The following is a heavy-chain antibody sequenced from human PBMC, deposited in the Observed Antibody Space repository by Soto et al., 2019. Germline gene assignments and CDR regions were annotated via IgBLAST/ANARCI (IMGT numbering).Heavy chain of an antibody. J-gene: IGHJ4*02. CDR3: ESPQQWLGPRGYFDY. CDR1: GFTFSSYW. D-gene: IGHD6-19*01. Sequence: EVQLVESGGGLVQPGGSLRLSCAASGFTFSSYWMRWVRQAPGKGLEWVANIRQDGSDKYYVDSVKGRFTISRDNTKNSLNQQMNSLRAEDSAIYYCESPQQWLGPRGYFDYWGQGTLVTVSS. V-gene: IGHV3-7*05. CDR2: IRQDGSDK.